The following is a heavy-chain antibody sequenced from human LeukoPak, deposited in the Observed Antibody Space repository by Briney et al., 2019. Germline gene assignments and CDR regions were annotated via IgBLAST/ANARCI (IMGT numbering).Heavy chain of an antibody. CDR3: AKDSRRWKTYYYESSGLYYFAY. CDR1: GFTFNNFG. J-gene: IGHJ4*02. CDR2: TRYDGTNT. V-gene: IGHV3-30*02. Sequence: GGSLRLSCAASGFTFNNFGMHWVRQAPGEGLEWVTFTRYDGTNTYYAESVKGRFTISRDNSKNTLYLQMNSLRVEDTAVYYCAKDSRRWKTYYYESSGLYYFAYWGQGTLVTVSS. D-gene: IGHD3-22*01.